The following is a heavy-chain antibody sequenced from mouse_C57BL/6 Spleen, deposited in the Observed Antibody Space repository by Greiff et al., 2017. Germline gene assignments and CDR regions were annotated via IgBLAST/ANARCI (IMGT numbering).Heavy chain of an antibody. CDR1: GYTFTSYW. D-gene: IGHD1-1*01. Sequence: QVQLQQPGAELVKPGASVKLSCKASGYTFTSYWMHWVKQRPGQGLEWIGMIHPNSGSTNYNEKFKSKATLTVDKSSSTAYMQLSSLTSEDSAVYYCARGADYCGRDAMDYWGQGTSVTVSS. CDR3: ARGADYCGRDAMDY. CDR2: IHPNSGST. J-gene: IGHJ4*01. V-gene: IGHV1-64*01.